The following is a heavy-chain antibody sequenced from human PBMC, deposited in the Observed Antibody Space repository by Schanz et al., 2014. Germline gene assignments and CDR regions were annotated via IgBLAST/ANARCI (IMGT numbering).Heavy chain of an antibody. J-gene: IGHJ4*02. CDR1: GFTFTTYA. D-gene: IGHD2-2*01. V-gene: IGHV3-23*04. CDR2: ISPTGSST. Sequence: EVQLVESGGGLVQPGESLRLSCAASGFTFTTYAMTWVRQAPGKGLEWVSNISPTGSSTYYADSVKGRFTISRDNSKNSLFLQMNSLSAEDTAVYYCAKVAPAATYLDSWGLGTLVTVSS. CDR3: AKVAPAATYLDS.